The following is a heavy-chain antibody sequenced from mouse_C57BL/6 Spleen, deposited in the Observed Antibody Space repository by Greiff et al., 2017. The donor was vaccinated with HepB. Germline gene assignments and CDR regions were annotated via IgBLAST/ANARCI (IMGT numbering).Heavy chain of an antibody. J-gene: IGHJ2*01. V-gene: IGHV8-12*01. CDR3: ARIYYDYPYYFDY. CDR1: GFSLSTSGMG. D-gene: IGHD2-4*01. CDR2: IYWDDDK. Sequence: QVTLKESGPGILQSSQTLSLTCSFSGFSLSTSGMGVSWIRQPSGKGLEWLAHIYWDDDKRYNPSLKSRLTISKDTSRNQVFLKITSVDTADTATYYCARIYYDYPYYFDYWGQGTTLTVSS.